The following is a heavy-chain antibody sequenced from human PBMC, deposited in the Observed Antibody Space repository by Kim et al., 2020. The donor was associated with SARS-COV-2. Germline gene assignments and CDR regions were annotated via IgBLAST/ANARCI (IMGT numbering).Heavy chain of an antibody. D-gene: IGHD3-22*01. CDR1: GGSISSYY. V-gene: IGHV4-59*13. Sequence: SETLSLTCTVSGGSISSYYWSWIRQPPGKGLEWIGYIYYSGSTTYNPSLKSRVTISVDTSKNQFSLKLSSVTAADTAVYYCARGSDSSGYEPTYCFDYWGQGTLVTVSS. J-gene: IGHJ4*02. CDR3: ARGSDSSGYEPTYCFDY. CDR2: IYYSGST.